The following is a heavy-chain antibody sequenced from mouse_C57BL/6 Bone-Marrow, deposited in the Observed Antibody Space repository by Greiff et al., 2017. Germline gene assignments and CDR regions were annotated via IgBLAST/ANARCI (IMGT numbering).Heavy chain of an antibody. Sequence: EVKLMESGPGLAKPSQTLSLTCSVTGYSITSDYWNWIRKVPGNKLEYMGYISYSGSTYYNPSLKSRITITRDTSKNQYYLQLNSVTTEDTATYYCAGGGTRGFFWGQGTTLTVSS. CDR3: AGGGTRGFF. CDR1: GYSITSDY. V-gene: IGHV3-8*01. CDR2: ISYSGST. D-gene: IGHD3-3*01. J-gene: IGHJ2*01.